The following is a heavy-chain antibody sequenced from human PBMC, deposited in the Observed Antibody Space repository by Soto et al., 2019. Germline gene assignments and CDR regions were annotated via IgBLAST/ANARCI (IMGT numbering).Heavy chain of an antibody. J-gene: IGHJ4*02. CDR2: IYSAGNT. D-gene: IGHD3-16*01. CDR1: GFTVSRTY. CDR3: ARDSRYVGDNYGLDH. V-gene: IGHV3-53*01. Sequence: PGGSLRLSCAASGFTVSRTYMTWVRQAPGKGLEWVSVIYSAGNTYYADFVKGRFTISRDNSRNTVYLQMNSLRAEDTAIYYCARDSRYVGDNYGLDHWGQGSLVTVSS.